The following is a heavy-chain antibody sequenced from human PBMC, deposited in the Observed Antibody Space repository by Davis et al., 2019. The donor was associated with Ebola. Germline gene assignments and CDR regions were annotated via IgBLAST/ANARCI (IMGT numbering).Heavy chain of an antibody. CDR1: GGSITTSCYY. Sequence: SETLSLTCTVSGGSITTSCYYWVWIRQPPGKGLEWIGNIFYSGITYYDPSPKSRVIISLDTSKNQVSVKLTSVTAADTAVYYCARRRGDSSSFDSWGQGTLVTVSS. V-gene: IGHV4-39*01. CDR3: ARRRGDSSSFDS. CDR2: IFYSGIT. J-gene: IGHJ5*01. D-gene: IGHD6-6*01.